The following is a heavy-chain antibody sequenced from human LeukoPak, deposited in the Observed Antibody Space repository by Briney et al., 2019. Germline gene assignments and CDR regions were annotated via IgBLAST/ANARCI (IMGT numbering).Heavy chain of an antibody. V-gene: IGHV3-74*03. J-gene: IGHJ3*02. CDR3: ARDMRPGITMIAGDAFDI. CDR2: IHPDGSIT. Sequence: GGSLRLSCVGSGFTISNYWMHWVRQAPGTGLVWVSRIHPDGSITTYADSVKGRFTISRDNAKNTLYLQMNSLRAEDTAVYYCARDMRPGITMIAGDAFDIWGQGTMVTVSS. CDR1: GFTISNYW. D-gene: IGHD3-22*01.